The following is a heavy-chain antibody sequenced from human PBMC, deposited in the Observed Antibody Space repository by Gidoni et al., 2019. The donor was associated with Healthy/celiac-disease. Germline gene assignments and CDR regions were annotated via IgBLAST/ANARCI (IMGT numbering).Heavy chain of an antibody. CDR1: GGTFSSYA. Sequence: VQLVQSGAEVKKPGSSVKVSCEASGGTFSSYAISWVRQATGQGLEWMGGIIPIFGTANYAQKFQGRVTITADKSTSTAYMELSSLRSEDTAVYYCARVSEGIAAAGTFLDYWGQGTLVTVSS. D-gene: IGHD6-13*01. CDR3: ARVSEGIAAAGTFLDY. V-gene: IGHV1-69*06. CDR2: IIPIFGTA. J-gene: IGHJ4*02.